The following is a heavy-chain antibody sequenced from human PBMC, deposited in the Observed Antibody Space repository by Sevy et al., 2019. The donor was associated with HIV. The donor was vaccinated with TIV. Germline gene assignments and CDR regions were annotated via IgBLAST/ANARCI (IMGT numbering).Heavy chain of an antibody. CDR1: GFSISPYA. J-gene: IGHJ4*02. CDR2: ISYDGSTR. Sequence: GGSLRLSCAASGFSISPYAFHWVRQAPGKGLEWVALISYDGSTRYYADSAKGRFAISKDNSKNTRYLQMNSLRIEDTAIYYCARDAGYSTGWYAGYWGQGTLVTVSS. D-gene: IGHD6-19*01. V-gene: IGHV3-30*09. CDR3: ARDAGYSTGWYAGY.